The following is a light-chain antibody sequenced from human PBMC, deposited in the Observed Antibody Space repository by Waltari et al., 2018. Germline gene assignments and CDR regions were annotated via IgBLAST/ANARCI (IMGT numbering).Light chain of an antibody. Sequence: DIQMTQSPSSLPASVGDRVTITCRASQNINTYLNWYQQKPGNAPKLLIYSASSLQAGVPSRFSGGGSGTDFTLTVSSLQPDDFATYYCQQSYVTPRSFGQGTRLEIK. V-gene: IGKV1-39*01. CDR1: QNINTY. CDR3: QQSYVTPRS. J-gene: IGKJ2*01. CDR2: SAS.